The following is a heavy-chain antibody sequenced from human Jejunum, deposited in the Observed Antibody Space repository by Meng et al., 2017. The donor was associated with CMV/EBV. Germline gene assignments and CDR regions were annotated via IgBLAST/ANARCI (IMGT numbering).Heavy chain of an antibody. CDR1: GGSIGSGYYY. D-gene: IGHD3-3*01. Sequence: VQLQESGPGLGNPSQTLLSTCSVSGGSIGSGYYYWSWIRQPPGKGLEWIGYIHDTGSTYYNPSLKSRVDISLGTSRNHFSLTLSSVTAEDTAVYFCARGSIFVSFDSWGQGTLVTVSS. V-gene: IGHV4-30-4*08. CDR2: IHDTGST. J-gene: IGHJ4*02. CDR3: ARGSIFVSFDS.